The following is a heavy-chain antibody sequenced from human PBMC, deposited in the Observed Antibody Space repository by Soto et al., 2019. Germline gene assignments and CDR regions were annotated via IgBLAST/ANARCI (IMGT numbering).Heavy chain of an antibody. V-gene: IGHV4-39*01. CDR3: ARGTTDSAMVLWYFDL. D-gene: IGHD5-18*01. CDR1: GGSISGSTYY. J-gene: IGHJ2*01. Sequence: QLQLQESGPGLVKPSETLSLTCTVSGGSISGSTYYWGWIRQPPGKGLEWVGNFSYGGGTYYNPSLKGRVTRSVDTSKNQFSLKLSSVAAADTAVYYCARGTTDSAMVLWYFDLWGRGTLVTVSS. CDR2: FSYGGGT.